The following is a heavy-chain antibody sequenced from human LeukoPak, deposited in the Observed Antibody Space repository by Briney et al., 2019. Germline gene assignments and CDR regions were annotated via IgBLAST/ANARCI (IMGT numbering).Heavy chain of an antibody. CDR1: GYTLTELS. D-gene: IGHD1-26*01. CDR3: ATGWDPNLRMSY. V-gene: IGHV1-24*01. CDR2: FDPEDGET. J-gene: IGHJ4*02. Sequence: ASVKVSCKVSGYTLTELSMHWVRQAPGKGLEWMGGFDPEDGETIYARKFQGRVTMTEDTSTDTAYMELSSLRSEDTAVYYCATGWDPNLRMSYWGQGTLVTVSS.